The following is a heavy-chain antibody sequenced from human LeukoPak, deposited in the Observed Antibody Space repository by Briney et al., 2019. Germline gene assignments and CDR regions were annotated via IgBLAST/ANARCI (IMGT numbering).Heavy chain of an antibody. D-gene: IGHD3-10*01. V-gene: IGHV3-23*01. CDR2: ISGSAGGT. J-gene: IGHJ4*02. CDR1: GITFSNYA. Sequence: GGSLRLSCVVSGITFSNYAINWVRQAPGKGLEWVSGISGSAGGTKYADSVKGRFTISRDNSLNTVYLQMNSLRAEDTAVYFCAKRGIVIRGILIIGFHKEAYYFDYWGQGSLVTVSS. CDR3: AKRGIVIRGILIIGFHKEAYYFDY.